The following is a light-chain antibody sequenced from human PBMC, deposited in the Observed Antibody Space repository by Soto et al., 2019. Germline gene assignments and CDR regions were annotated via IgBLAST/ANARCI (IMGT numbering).Light chain of an antibody. Sequence: QSVLTQPPSVSGAPGQRVTIPCTGSSSNIGAGYDVHWYQQLPGTVPKLIIYGNSNRPSGVPDRFSGSKSGTSASLAITGLQAEDEADYYCQSYDSILSYVFGTGTKLTVL. V-gene: IGLV1-40*01. J-gene: IGLJ1*01. CDR2: GNS. CDR1: SSNIGAGYD. CDR3: QSYDSILSYV.